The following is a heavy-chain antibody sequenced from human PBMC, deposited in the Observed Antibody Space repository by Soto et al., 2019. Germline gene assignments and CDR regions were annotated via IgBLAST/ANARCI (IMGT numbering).Heavy chain of an antibody. V-gene: IGHV4-59*01. D-gene: IGHD3-22*01. Sequence: SETLSLTCTVSGGSISSYYWSWIRQPPGKGLEWIGYIYYSGSTNYNPSLKSRDTISVDTSKNQFSLKLSSVTAADTAVYYCARDSGYYSVWFDPWGQGTLVTVSS. J-gene: IGHJ5*02. CDR1: GGSISSYY. CDR3: ARDSGYYSVWFDP. CDR2: IYYSGST.